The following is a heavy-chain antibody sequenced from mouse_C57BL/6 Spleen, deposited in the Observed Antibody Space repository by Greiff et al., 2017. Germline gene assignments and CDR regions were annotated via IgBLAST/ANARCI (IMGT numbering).Heavy chain of an antibody. V-gene: IGHV14-1*01. D-gene: IGHD3-3*01. CDR2: IDPEDGDT. Sequence: VQLQQSGAELVRPGASVKLSCTASGFNIKDYYMHWVKQRPEQGLEWIGRIDPEDGDTEYAPKFQGKATMTADTSSNTAYLQLSSLTSEDTAVYYCTTGSNGGTAWFAYWGQGTLVTVSA. CDR1: GFNIKDYY. J-gene: IGHJ3*01. CDR3: TTGSNGGTAWFAY.